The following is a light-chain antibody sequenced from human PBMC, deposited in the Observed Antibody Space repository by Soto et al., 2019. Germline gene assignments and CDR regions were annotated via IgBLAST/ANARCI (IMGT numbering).Light chain of an antibody. Sequence: QSALTQAASVSGSPGQSITISCTGTSSDVGAYDYVTWYQQHPGKAPKVMIYKVSNRPSGVSNRFSGSKSGNTASLTISGLQAEDEADYYCISYTTGSLVVFGGGTKLTVL. J-gene: IGLJ2*01. CDR2: KVS. CDR3: ISYTTGSLVV. CDR1: SSDVGAYDY. V-gene: IGLV2-14*01.